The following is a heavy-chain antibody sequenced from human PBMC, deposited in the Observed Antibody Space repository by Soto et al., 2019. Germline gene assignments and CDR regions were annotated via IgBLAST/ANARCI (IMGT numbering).Heavy chain of an antibody. CDR2: ISTYNGNT. CDR3: ARSGSGAAYYYHGLDV. J-gene: IGHJ6*02. Sequence: QVQLVQSGAEVKKPGASVKVSCKASGYTFTSYGFSWVRQAPGQGLEWMGWISTYNGNTNYAQKLQGRVTMTTDTSTSTDYMELRSLRSDDTAVYYCARSGSGAAYYYHGLDVWGQGTTVTVSS. CDR1: GYTFTSYG. V-gene: IGHV1-18*04. D-gene: IGHD6-25*01.